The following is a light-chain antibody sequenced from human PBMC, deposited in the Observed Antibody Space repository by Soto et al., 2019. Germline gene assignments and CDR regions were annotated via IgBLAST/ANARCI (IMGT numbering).Light chain of an antibody. CDR1: QSISSW. CDR2: DAS. CDR3: QHYGA. J-gene: IGKJ1*01. Sequence: DIQMTQSPSTLSASVGDRVTITCRASQSISSWLAWYQQKPGKAPKLLIYDASRFESGVPSRFSGSGSGTEFTLTISSLQPDDFATYYCQHYGAFGQGTKVEIK. V-gene: IGKV1-5*01.